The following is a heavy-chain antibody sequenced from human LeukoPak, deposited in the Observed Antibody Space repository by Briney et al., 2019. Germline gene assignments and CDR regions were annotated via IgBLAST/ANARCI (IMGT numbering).Heavy chain of an antibody. Sequence: SETLSLTCTVSGGSISSYYWSWIRQPPGKGLEWIGYIYYSGSTNYNPSLKSRVTISVDTSKNQFSLKLSSVTAADTAVYYCARVPPSHCSSTSCYLGGFGYWGQGTLVTVSS. J-gene: IGHJ4*02. CDR3: ARVPPSHCSSTSCYLGGFGY. V-gene: IGHV4-59*01. CDR2: IYYSGST. D-gene: IGHD2-2*01. CDR1: GGSISSYY.